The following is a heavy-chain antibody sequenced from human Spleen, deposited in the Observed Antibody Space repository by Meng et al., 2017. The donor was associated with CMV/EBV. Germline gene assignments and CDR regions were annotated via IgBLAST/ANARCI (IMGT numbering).Heavy chain of an antibody. V-gene: IGHV3-53*01. Sequence: GGSLRLSCAASGFTVSSHYMSWVRQAPGKGLEWVSVIYSGGYTYYSDSVKGRITISRDNAKNSLYLQMNSLRDEDTAVYYCATTGPQSSSRRPIWGQGTTVTVSS. CDR3: ATTGPQSSSRRPI. D-gene: IGHD6-13*01. J-gene: IGHJ6*02. CDR1: GFTVSSHY. CDR2: IYSGGYT.